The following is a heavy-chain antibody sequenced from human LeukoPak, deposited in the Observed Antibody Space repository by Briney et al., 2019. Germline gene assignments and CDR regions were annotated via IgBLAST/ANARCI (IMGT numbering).Heavy chain of an antibody. V-gene: IGHV3-74*01. D-gene: IGHD3-16*01. J-gene: IGHJ4*02. Sequence: PGGSLSLSCAASGFTFSNFWLHWVRQAPGKGLEWVSRITSDGSNINYADSVQGRFTISRDNAKNTLYLQMNSLRAEDTAVYYCARGGHSSFDYWGQGALVTVSS. CDR1: GFTFSNFW. CDR2: ITSDGSNI. CDR3: ARGGHSSFDY.